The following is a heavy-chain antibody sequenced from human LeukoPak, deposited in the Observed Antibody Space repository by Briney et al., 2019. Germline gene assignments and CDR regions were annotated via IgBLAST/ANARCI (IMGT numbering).Heavy chain of an antibody. CDR2: MYYSGST. Sequence: PSETLSLTCTASGGSISSYDWSWIRQPRGKGLEYIGYMYYSGSTNYNPSLKSRLTISLDTSKNHISLKLSSVTAADPAVYYCARETSQKGAHYLDVWGKGTTVTISS. CDR3: ARETSQKGAHYLDV. J-gene: IGHJ6*03. D-gene: IGHD3-16*01. CDR1: GGSISSYD. V-gene: IGHV4-59*01.